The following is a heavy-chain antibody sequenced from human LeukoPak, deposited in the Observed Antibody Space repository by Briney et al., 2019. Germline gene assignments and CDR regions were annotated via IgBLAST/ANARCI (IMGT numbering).Heavy chain of an antibody. D-gene: IGHD4-17*01. CDR3: AREVYGDYQYYFDY. V-gene: IGHV3-66*01. Sequence: GGSLRLSCAASGFTVSSNYMSWVRQAPGKGLEWVSVIYSGGSTYYADSVKGRFTISRDNSKNTLYLQMNSLRAEDTAVYYCAREVYGDYQYYFDYWGQGTLVTVSS. CDR1: GFTVSSNY. J-gene: IGHJ4*02. CDR2: IYSGGST.